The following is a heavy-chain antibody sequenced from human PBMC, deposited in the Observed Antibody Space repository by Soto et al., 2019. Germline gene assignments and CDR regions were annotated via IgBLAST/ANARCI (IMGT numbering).Heavy chain of an antibody. J-gene: IGHJ6*02. CDR3: ARSGHGSSSPFYYGGMGV. CDR1: GFTFSSYW. CDR2: IKQDGSEK. Sequence: WGSLRLSCAASGFTFSSYWMSWVRQAPGKGLEWVANIKQDGSEKYYVDSVKGRFTISRDNAKNSLYLQMNSLRAEDTAVYYHARSGHGSSSPFYYGGMGVWGHAPTVTLSS. V-gene: IGHV3-7*03. D-gene: IGHD6-6*01.